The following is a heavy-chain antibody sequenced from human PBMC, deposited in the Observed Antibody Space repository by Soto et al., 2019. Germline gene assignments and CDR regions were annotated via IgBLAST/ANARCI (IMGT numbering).Heavy chain of an antibody. CDR3: SRRSSGWYFDY. Sequence: PGGSLRLSCAASGFTVSDNYMTWGRQAPGKGLEWVSIIYSGSNTYHADSVKGRFTISRDISKNTLFLQMNSLRAEDTAVYYCSRRSSGWYFDYWGQGTLVTVST. CDR1: GFTVSDNY. CDR2: IYSGSNT. V-gene: IGHV3-53*01. D-gene: IGHD6-19*01. J-gene: IGHJ4*02.